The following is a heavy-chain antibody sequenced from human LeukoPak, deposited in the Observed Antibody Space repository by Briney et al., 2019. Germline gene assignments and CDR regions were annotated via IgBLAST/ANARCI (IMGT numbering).Heavy chain of an antibody. V-gene: IGHV3-15*01. CDR1: GFTFRNAS. CDR2: IKSKTDGGTT. J-gene: IGHJ4*02. Sequence: GGSLRLSCAASGFTFRNASMSWVRQAPGKGLEWVGRIKSKTDGGTTDYAAPVKGRFTISRDDSKNTLYLQMNSLRAEDTAVYYCEAVAGLFDYWGQGTLVTVSS. CDR3: EAVAGLFDY. D-gene: IGHD6-19*01.